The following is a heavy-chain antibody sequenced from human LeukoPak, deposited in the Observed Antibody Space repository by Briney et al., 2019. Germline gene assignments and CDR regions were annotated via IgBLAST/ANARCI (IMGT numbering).Heavy chain of an antibody. CDR3: ARGYCSSTSCYTGVDY. CDR1: GYTFTIYG. J-gene: IGHJ4*02. Sequence: ASVKVSFKASGYTFTIYGISWVRQAPGQGLEWMGWVSAYNGNTNYAQKLQGRVTMTTDTSTSTAYMELRSLRSDDTAVYYCARGYCSSTSCYTGVDYWGQGTLVTVSS. V-gene: IGHV1-18*01. CDR2: VSAYNGNT. D-gene: IGHD2-2*02.